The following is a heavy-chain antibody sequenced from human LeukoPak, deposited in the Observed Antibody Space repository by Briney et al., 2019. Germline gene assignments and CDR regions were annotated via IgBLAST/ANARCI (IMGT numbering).Heavy chain of an antibody. Sequence: GGSLRLSCEVSGFTFSSYWIHWVRQAPGKGLVWVSRFSDDEGRTVYADSVKGRFTISRDNAMNSLYLQMNSLRAEDTAIYYCARSLPYGTTWYGRSDFWGQGTLVTASS. CDR1: GFTFSSYW. CDR3: ARSLPYGTTWYGRSDF. D-gene: IGHD6-13*01. CDR2: FSDDEGRT. V-gene: IGHV3-74*01. J-gene: IGHJ4*02.